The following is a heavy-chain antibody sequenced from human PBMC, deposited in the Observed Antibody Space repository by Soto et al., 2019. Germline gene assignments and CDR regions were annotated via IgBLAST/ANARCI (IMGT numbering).Heavy chain of an antibody. Sequence: QVQLQQSGPGLVKPSQTLSLTCTVSGDSISSDYYHWTLIRQSPGKGLEWIGYIHHSGSILYNPSLKSRVTISVDTSKNQFSLHLTSVTAADTAVYFCAREDDGGDSLDVWGQGTTVTVSS. CDR1: GDSISSDYYH. J-gene: IGHJ6*02. D-gene: IGHD2-21*02. CDR2: IHHSGSI. CDR3: AREDDGGDSLDV. V-gene: IGHV4-30-4*08.